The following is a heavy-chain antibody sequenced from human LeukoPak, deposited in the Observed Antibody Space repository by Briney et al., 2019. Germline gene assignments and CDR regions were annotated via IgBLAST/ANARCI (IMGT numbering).Heavy chain of an antibody. Sequence: GGSLRLSCAASGFTFSNYAMSWVRQAPEKGLEWVSTISGSGGSTYYADSVKGRFTISRDNSKNTLYLQTNSLRAEDTAVYYCAKGENYDILTGYYGYYYYGMDVWGKGTTVTVSS. CDR2: ISGSGGST. J-gene: IGHJ6*04. V-gene: IGHV3-23*01. CDR1: GFTFSNYA. CDR3: AKGENYDILTGYYGYYYYGMDV. D-gene: IGHD3-9*01.